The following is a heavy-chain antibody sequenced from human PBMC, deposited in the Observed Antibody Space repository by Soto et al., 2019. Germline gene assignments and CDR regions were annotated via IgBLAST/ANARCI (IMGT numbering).Heavy chain of an antibody. V-gene: IGHV3-23*01. J-gene: IGHJ4*02. Sequence: GGSLRLSCAASGFTFSSYAMSWVRQAPGKGLEWVSAISGSGGSTYYADSVKGRFTISRDNSKNTLYLQMNSLRAEDTAVYYCAVPDLGELSPIIRWGQGTLVTVSS. CDR3: AVPDLGELSPIIR. CDR2: ISGSGGST. CDR1: GFTFSSYA. D-gene: IGHD3-16*02.